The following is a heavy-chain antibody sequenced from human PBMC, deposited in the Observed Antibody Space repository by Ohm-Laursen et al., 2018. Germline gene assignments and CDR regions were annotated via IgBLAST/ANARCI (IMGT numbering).Heavy chain of an antibody. CDR1: GFTLSSYD. Sequence: SLSLSCLAPGFTLSSYDMNWVRQAPGKGLEWISYISEPGSYIYDADSMRGRFTVASDNAKNLLYLQLNSLRVEDTAVYYCARDSSRRAREGGMDVWGQGTMVTGSS. J-gene: IGHJ6*02. D-gene: IGHD6-6*01. CDR2: ISEPGSYI. CDR3: ARDSSRRAREGGMDV. V-gene: IGHV3-21*01.